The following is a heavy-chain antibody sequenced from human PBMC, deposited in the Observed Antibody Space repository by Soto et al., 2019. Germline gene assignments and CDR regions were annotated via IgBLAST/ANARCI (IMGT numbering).Heavy chain of an antibody. CDR3: ARNYDFWSGPENWFDP. V-gene: IGHV1-18*01. CDR1: GYTFTSYG. Sequence: GASVKVSCKASGYTFTSYGISWVRQAPGQGLEWMGWISAYNGNTNYAQKLQGRVTMTTDTSTSTAYMELRSLRSDDTAVYYCARNYDFWSGPENWFDPWGQGTLVTVSS. CDR2: ISAYNGNT. J-gene: IGHJ5*02. D-gene: IGHD3-3*01.